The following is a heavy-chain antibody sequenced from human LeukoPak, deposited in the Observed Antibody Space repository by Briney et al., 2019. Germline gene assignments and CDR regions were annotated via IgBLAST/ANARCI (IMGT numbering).Heavy chain of an antibody. Sequence: PGGSLRLSCAASVFTFNTYAMTWVPQARGKGLECVSGISGSGGNTYYADSVKGRFTISRDNSKNTLYLQMNSLRAEDTAVYYCAKWPEQRWLQLKQDYWGQGTLVTVSS. CDR1: VFTFNTYA. V-gene: IGHV3-23*01. J-gene: IGHJ4*02. D-gene: IGHD5-24*01. CDR2: ISGSGGNT. CDR3: AKWPEQRWLQLKQDY.